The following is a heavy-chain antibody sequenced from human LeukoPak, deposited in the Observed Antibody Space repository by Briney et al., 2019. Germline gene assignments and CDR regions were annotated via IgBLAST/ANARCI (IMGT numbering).Heavy chain of an antibody. Sequence: SETLSLTCSVSGGSISSSSYNWCWIRQPPGKGLEWIGNTDYSGNTYYNPSLQSRVTISVDKSKNQFSLKLNSVTAADTAMYYCARPPGIAAAWFDPWGQETLVTVSS. CDR1: GGSISSSSYN. V-gene: IGHV4-39*01. J-gene: IGHJ5*02. D-gene: IGHD6-13*01. CDR2: TDYSGNT. CDR3: ARPPGIAAAWFDP.